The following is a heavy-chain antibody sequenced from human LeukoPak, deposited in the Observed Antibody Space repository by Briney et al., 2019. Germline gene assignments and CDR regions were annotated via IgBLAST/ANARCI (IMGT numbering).Heavy chain of an antibody. CDR3: AKAVAVFRGVYYYYYMDV. V-gene: IGHV1-8*01. CDR1: GYTFTSSD. J-gene: IGHJ6*03. Sequence: ASVKVSCKASGYTFTSSDINWVRQATGQGLEWMGWMNPKSGNTGYAQKFQGRVAMTRNTSTSTAYMELSSLRSEDTAVYYCAKAVAVFRGVYYYYYMDVWGKGTTVTISS. D-gene: IGHD6-19*01. CDR2: MNPKSGNT.